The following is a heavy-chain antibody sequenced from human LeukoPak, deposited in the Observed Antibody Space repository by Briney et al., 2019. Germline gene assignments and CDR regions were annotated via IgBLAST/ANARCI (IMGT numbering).Heavy chain of an antibody. CDR1: GGSISSYY. CDR2: IYYSGST. Sequence: PSETPSLTCTVSGGSISSYYWSWIRQPPGKGLEWIGYIYYSGSTNYNPSLKSRVTISVDTSKNQFSLKLSSVTAADTAVYYCARGVRDYYDSSGYYTVWDYWGQGTLVTVSS. J-gene: IGHJ4*02. D-gene: IGHD3-22*01. CDR3: ARGVRDYYDSSGYYTVWDY. V-gene: IGHV4-59*01.